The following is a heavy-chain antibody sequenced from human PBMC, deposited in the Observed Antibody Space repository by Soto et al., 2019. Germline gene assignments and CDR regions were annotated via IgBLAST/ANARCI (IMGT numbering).Heavy chain of an antibody. Sequence: QVQLVQSGAEVKKPGSSVKVSCKASGDTFTSYTISWVRQAPGQGLEWMGRIIPIRDISKYAQKFQGRVTITADKSTSTAFREVSSLRSEDTAVYYCASAPRGTFGYSGMDVWGQGTTVTVSS. V-gene: IGHV1-69*02. CDR2: IIPIRDIS. J-gene: IGHJ6*02. CDR1: GDTFTSYT. CDR3: ASAPRGTFGYSGMDV. D-gene: IGHD3-10*01.